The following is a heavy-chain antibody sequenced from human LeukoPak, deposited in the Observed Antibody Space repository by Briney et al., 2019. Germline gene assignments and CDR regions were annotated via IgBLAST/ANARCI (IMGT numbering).Heavy chain of an antibody. CDR3: ARDYDSFSGYGGY. D-gene: IGHD5-12*01. CDR1: GYTFTGYY. Sequence: GASVKVSCKASGYTFTGYYMHWVRQAPGQGLEWMGWISAYNGNTNYAQKLQGRVTMTTDTSTSTAYMELRSLRSDDTAVYYCARDYDSFSGYGGYWGQGTLVTVSS. V-gene: IGHV1-18*04. J-gene: IGHJ4*02. CDR2: ISAYNGNT.